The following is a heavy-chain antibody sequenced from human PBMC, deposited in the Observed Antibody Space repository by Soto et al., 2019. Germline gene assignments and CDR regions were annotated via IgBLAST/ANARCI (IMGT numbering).Heavy chain of an antibody. CDR2: ISYDGMTT. CDR1: GFTFSRHS. J-gene: IGHJ6*02. D-gene: IGHD2-2*01. V-gene: IGHV3-30*04. CDR3: VRGSASTTFYALDV. Sequence: GGSLRLSGSAPGFTFSRHSIHWVRQAPCKGLEWVVDISYDGMTTHYSKSVRGRFTISRDNSKNTLHLQMSSLRTEDTALYYCVRGSASTTFYALDVWGQGTTVTVCS.